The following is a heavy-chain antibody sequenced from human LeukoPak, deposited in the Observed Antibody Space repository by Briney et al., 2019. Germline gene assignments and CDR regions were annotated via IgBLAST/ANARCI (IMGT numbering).Heavy chain of an antibody. CDR3: ARGTYYFDY. Sequence: SETLSLTCAVYGGSFSGYYWSWIRQPPGKGLEWIGEINHSGSTNYNPSLRSRVTISVDTSKNQFSLKLSSVTAADTAVNYCARGTYYFDYWGQGTLVTVSS. CDR2: INHSGST. V-gene: IGHV4-34*01. CDR1: GGSFSGYY. J-gene: IGHJ4*02.